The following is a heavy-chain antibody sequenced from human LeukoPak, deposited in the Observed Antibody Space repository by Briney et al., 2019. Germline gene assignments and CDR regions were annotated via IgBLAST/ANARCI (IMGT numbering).Heavy chain of an antibody. CDR1: GFTFSSYW. V-gene: IGHV3-7*01. D-gene: IGHD6-19*01. J-gene: IGHJ4*02. Sequence: GESLRLSCAASGFTFSSYWMNWVRQAPGKGLEWVANIKQEGREKNYVDSVKGRFTISRDNAKNSLHLQMNSLRAEDTAVYYCVRSSGWVPDYWGQGTLVTVSS. CDR2: IKQEGREK. CDR3: VRSSGWVPDY.